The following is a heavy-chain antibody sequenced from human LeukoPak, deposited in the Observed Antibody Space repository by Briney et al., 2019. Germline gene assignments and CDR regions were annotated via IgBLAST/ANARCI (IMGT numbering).Heavy chain of an antibody. CDR2: INPNSGGT. J-gene: IGHJ4*02. CDR1: GYTFTGYY. D-gene: IGHD2-15*01. CDR3: AREAEYCSGGSCYYRSFDY. Sequence: GASVKVSCKASGYTFTGYYMHWVRQAPGQGLEWMGWINPNSGGTNYAQKFQGRVTMTRDTSISTAYVELSRLRSDDTAVYYCAREAEYCSGGSCYYRSFDYWGQGTLVTVSS. V-gene: IGHV1-2*02.